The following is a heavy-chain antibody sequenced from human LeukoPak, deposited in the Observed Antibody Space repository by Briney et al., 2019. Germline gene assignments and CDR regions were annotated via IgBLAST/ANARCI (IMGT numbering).Heavy chain of an antibody. D-gene: IGHD2-21*02. J-gene: IGHJ4*02. CDR3: AGLDCGGDCFVDY. CDR2: IYYSGNT. Sequence: PSEPLSLTCTVSVASFTSNYWSGIRQPPGKGLEWIGYIYYSGNTTYNPSLERRVTHPLDMSKTQVSLRLKAVTATDTAMYYCAGLDCGGDCFVDYWGQGTLVTVSS. V-gene: IGHV4-59*08. CDR1: VASFTSNY.